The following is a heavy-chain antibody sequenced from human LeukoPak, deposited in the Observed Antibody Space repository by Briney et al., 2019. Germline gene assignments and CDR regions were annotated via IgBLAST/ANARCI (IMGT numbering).Heavy chain of an antibody. CDR2: IRFDGSTK. CDR3: AQPDF. V-gene: IGHV3-30*02. Sequence: HAGGSLRLSCVASGITFRGSSMQWVRQAPGKGLEWLAFIRFDGSTKYYADSVKGRFTVSRDNSKSTLYLQMNSLRAEDTAVYYCAQPDFWGRGTLVTVSS. J-gene: IGHJ4*02. CDR1: GITFRGSS.